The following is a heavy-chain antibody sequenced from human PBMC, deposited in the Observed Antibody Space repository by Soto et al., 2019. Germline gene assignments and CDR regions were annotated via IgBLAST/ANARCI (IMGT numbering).Heavy chain of an antibody. V-gene: IGHV1-2*02. J-gene: IGHJ6*02. Sequence: ALVKVSCKASGDTFSAYYIHWVRQAPGQGLEWMGWINPHSGDTSFAQKFQDRVTMTRDTSISTAYMELNRLTSDDTAVYYCARAWGYGSGSSFFGMDVWGQGTTVTVSS. CDR3: ARAWGYGSGSSFFGMDV. CDR1: GDTFSAYY. CDR2: INPHSGDT. D-gene: IGHD3-10*01.